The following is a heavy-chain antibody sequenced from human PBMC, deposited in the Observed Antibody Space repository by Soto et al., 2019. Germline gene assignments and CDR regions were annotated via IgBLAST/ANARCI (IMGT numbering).Heavy chain of an antibody. J-gene: IGHJ6*02. V-gene: IGHV1-8*01. CDR2: MNPNSGNT. Sequence: QVQLVQSGAEVKKPGASVKVSCKASGYTFTSYDINWVRQATGQGLEWMGWMNPNSGNTGYAQKFQGRVTMTRNTSISTAYMELGSLRSEDTAVYYCARGVGCVLVPAAMYYYGMDVWGQGTTVTVSS. D-gene: IGHD2-2*01. CDR3: ARGVGCVLVPAAMYYYGMDV. CDR1: GYTFTSYD.